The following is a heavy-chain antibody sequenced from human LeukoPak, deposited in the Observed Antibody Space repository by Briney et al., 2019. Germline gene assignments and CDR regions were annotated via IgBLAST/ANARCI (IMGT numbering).Heavy chain of an antibody. J-gene: IGHJ4*02. CDR3: ARHPTRRDFYDHLDY. CDR1: GGSISSGHYH. Sequence: PSETLSLTCTVSGGSISSGHYHWAWMRQPPGKGPEWIGSMFYSGSTYYNPSLKSRVTISVDTSKNQFSLKVTSVTAADTAVYYCARHPTRRDFYDHLDYWGQGTLVTVSS. CDR2: MFYSGST. V-gene: IGHV4-39*01. D-gene: IGHD5/OR15-5a*01.